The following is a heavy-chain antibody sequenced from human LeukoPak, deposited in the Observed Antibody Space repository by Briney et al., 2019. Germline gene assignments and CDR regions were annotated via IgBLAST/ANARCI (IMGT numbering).Heavy chain of an antibody. Sequence: SETLSLTCTVSGGSISSYYWSWIRQPPGKGLGWIGYIYTSGSTNYNPSLKSRVTISVDTSKNQFSLKLSSVTAADTAVYYSASRGGAALGFDYWGQGTLVTVSS. CDR2: IYTSGST. D-gene: IGHD6-6*01. CDR1: GGSISSYY. V-gene: IGHV4-4*09. J-gene: IGHJ4*02. CDR3: ASRGGAALGFDY.